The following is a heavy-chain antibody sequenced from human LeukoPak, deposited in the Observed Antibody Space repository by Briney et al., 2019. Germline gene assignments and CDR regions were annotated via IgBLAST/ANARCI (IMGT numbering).Heavy chain of an antibody. D-gene: IGHD5-12*01. CDR2: IDSSSSYI. CDR1: GFTFSSYW. J-gene: IGHJ4*02. Sequence: GGSLRLSCAASGFTFSSYWMTWVRQAPGKGLEWVAYIDSSSSYIYYADSVKGRFTISRDNAKNSLYLQMNSLRDEDTAVYYCARGLEYSGYDFDYWGQGTLVTVSS. CDR3: ARGLEYSGYDFDY. V-gene: IGHV3-48*02.